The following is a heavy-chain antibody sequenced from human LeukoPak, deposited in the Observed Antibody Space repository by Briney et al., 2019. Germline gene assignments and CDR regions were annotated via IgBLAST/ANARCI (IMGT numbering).Heavy chain of an antibody. D-gene: IGHD6-6*01. Sequence: GGSLRLPCAASGFTFNNYAMSWVRQAPGKGLEWVSAVSGSSTYYADSVKGRFTISTDNSKNTLYLQMNSLRAEDTAVYYCAKGSSSSRPYYFDYWGQGTLVTVSS. CDR1: GFTFNNYA. J-gene: IGHJ4*02. V-gene: IGHV3-23*01. CDR2: VSGSST. CDR3: AKGSSSSRPYYFDY.